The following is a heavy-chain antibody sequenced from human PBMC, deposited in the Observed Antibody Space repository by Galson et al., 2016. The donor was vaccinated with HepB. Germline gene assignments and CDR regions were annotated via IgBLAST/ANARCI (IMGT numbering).Heavy chain of an antibody. CDR3: AKDRLSGHGDYSWGIFDI. CDR2: ISASGGSK. V-gene: IGHV3-23*01. Sequence: SLRLSCAASGITFNTYNMVWVRQAPGKGLEWVSGISASGGSKTYADSVRGRFIISRDNSNNKLFLQMNSLTTEDTAIYFCAKDRLSGHGDYSWGIFDIWGRGTEVTVSS. CDR1: GITFNTYN. D-gene: IGHD4-17*01. J-gene: IGHJ3*02.